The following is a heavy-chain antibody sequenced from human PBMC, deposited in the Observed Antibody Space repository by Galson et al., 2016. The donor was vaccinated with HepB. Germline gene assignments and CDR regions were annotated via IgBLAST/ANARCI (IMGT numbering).Heavy chain of an antibody. V-gene: IGHV3-30*18. D-gene: IGHD3-22*01. Sequence: SLRLSCAASGFTFSFFGMHWVRQAPGKGLEWVAVISYDGRNKYSADSVKGRFTISRDNSKSTLYLQVNSLRAEDTAVYYCAKGSQTSGYYGSYHFDYWGQGTLVTVSS. CDR3: AKGSQTSGYYGSYHFDY. J-gene: IGHJ4*02. CDR1: GFTFSFFG. CDR2: ISYDGRNK.